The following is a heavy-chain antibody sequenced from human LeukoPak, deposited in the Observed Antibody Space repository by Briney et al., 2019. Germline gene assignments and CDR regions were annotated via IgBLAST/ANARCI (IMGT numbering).Heavy chain of an antibody. CDR3: ARHGPLREVDY. J-gene: IGHJ4*02. V-gene: IGHV4-39*01. Sequence: PSETLSLTCTVSGGSISSSSYYWGWIRQPPGKGLEWIGSIYYSGSTYYNPSLKSRVTISVDTSKNQFSLKLSSVTAADTAVYYCARHGPLREVDYWGQGTLVTVSS. CDR1: GGSISSSSYY. D-gene: IGHD1-26*01. CDR2: IYYSGST.